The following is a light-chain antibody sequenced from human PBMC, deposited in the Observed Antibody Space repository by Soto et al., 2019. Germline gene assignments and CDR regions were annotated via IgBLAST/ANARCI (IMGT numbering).Light chain of an antibody. Sequence: QSALTQPASVSGSPGQSITISCTGTSSDVGGYNYVSWYQQHPGKAPKLMIFDVSNRPSGVSNRFSGSKSGNTASLTISGLQAEDGDDYYCSSYTSSSTFVIFGGGTKLTVL. CDR1: SSDVGGYNY. J-gene: IGLJ2*01. CDR2: DVS. V-gene: IGLV2-14*03. CDR3: SSYTSSSTFVI.